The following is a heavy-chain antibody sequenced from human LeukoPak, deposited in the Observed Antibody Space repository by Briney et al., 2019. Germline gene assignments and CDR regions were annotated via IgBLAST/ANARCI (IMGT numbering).Heavy chain of an antibody. D-gene: IGHD6-19*01. CDR2: IHPNSGGT. Sequence: ASVKVSCKASGYTFTDYYMQWVRQAPGHGLEWMGWIHPNSGGTLYAQKFQGRVTMTSDSSISTAYMELAGLRSDDTGVYYCARNDGLAVAGSNDWGQGTLVTVSS. CDR3: ARNDGLAVAGSND. J-gene: IGHJ4*02. CDR1: GYTFTDYY. V-gene: IGHV1-2*02.